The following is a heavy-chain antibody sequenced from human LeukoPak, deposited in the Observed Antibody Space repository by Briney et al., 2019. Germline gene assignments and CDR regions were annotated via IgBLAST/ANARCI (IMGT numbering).Heavy chain of an antibody. D-gene: IGHD5-12*01. CDR2: INPNSGGT. CDR3: ARLPDVDIVATIDY. V-gene: IGHV1-2*02. CDR1: GYTFTGYH. Sequence: ASVKVSCKASGYTFTGYHMHWVRQAPGQGLEWMGWINPNSGGTNYAQKFQGRVTMTRDTSISTAYMELSRLRSDDTAVYYCARLPDVDIVATIDYWGQGTLVTVSS. J-gene: IGHJ4*02.